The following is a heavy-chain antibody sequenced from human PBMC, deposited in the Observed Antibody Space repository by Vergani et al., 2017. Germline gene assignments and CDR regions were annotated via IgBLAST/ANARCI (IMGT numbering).Heavy chain of an antibody. D-gene: IGHD1-14*01. CDR1: GFTFNQYG. CDR2: TWYDGNNK. Sequence: QVQLVASGGGVVQPGRSLRLSCAASGFTFNQYGMHWVRQAPGKGLEWVAVTWYDGNNKQYADSGKVRFTISRDNSKSTMYLQMNSLGDEDTGVYYCARDLRLLYNRFDPWGQGTLVTVSS. V-gene: IGHV3-33*01. J-gene: IGHJ5*02. CDR3: ARDLRLLYNRFDP.